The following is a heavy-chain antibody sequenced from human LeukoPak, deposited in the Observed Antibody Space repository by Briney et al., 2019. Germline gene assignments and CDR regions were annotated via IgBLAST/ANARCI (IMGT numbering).Heavy chain of an antibody. V-gene: IGHV4-59*01. Sequence: SCKASGYTFTSYDINWVRQAPGKGLEWIGYIYYSGSTNYNPSLKSRVTISVDTSKNQFSLKLSSVTAADTAVYYCAREAHGHFDYWGQGTLVTVSS. CDR1: GYTFTSYD. CDR2: IYYSGST. CDR3: AREAHGHFDY. J-gene: IGHJ4*02.